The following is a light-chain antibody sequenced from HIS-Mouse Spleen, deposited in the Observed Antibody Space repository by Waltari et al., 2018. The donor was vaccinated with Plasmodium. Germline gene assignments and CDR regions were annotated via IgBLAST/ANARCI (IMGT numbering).Light chain of an antibody. V-gene: IGKV1-5*03. CDR2: KAS. CDR1: QRIRSW. CDR3: QQYNSYSWT. J-gene: IGKJ1*01. Sequence: DLQMTQSPSPLSASVGARVTITCRASQRIRSWLAWYQQKPGKAPKLLIYKASSLESGGPSRVSGSGSGTEFNLTISSLQPDDCATYYCQQYNSYSWTFGQGTKVESK.